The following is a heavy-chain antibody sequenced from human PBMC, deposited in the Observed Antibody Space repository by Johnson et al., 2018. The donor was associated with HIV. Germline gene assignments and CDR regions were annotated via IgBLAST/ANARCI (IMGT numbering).Heavy chain of an antibody. V-gene: IGHV3-30*02. CDR1: GLTLSRCD. D-gene: IGHD3-3*01. CDR2: IRYDGSNK. CDR3: AKVYYDSPFGFDI. Sequence: LLVESGGGVVQPGGSLRLSCAASGLTLSRCDMHWVRQAPGKGLEWVAFIRYDGSNKYYADSVKGRFTISRDNSKNALYLQMHNLTTEDTAVYYCAKVYYDSPFGFDIWGQGTMVTVSS. J-gene: IGHJ3*02.